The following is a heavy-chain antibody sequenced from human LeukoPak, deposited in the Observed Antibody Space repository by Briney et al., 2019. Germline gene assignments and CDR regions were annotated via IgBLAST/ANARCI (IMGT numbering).Heavy chain of an antibody. CDR3: ARAGLEGYYYMDV. Sequence: GGSVRLSCAASGFTFSSYSMNWVRQAPGKGLEWVSSISSSSSYIYYADSVKGRFTISRDNAKNSLYLQMNSLRAEDTAVYYCARAGLEGYYYMDVWGKGTTVTVSS. V-gene: IGHV3-21*01. CDR2: ISSSSSYI. D-gene: IGHD1-1*01. J-gene: IGHJ6*03. CDR1: GFTFSSYS.